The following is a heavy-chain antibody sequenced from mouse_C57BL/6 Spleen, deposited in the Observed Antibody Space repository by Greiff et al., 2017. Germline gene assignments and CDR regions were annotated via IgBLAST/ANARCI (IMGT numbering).Heavy chain of an antibody. J-gene: IGHJ4*01. CDR1: GYTFTDYY. Sequence: EVKLQQSGPELVKPGASVKISCKASGYTFTDYYMNWVKQSHGKSLEWIGDINPNNGGTSYNQKFKGKATLTVDKSSSTAYMELRSLTSEDSAVYYCARSGERAMDYWGQGTSVTVSS. CDR2: INPNNGGT. CDR3: ARSGERAMDY. V-gene: IGHV1-26*01.